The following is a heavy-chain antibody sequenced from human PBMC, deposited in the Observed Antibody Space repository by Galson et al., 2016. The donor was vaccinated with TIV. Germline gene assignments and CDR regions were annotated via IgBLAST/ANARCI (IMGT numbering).Heavy chain of an antibody. CDR3: VRSYDFWTTYRGIADDAFDI. CDR2: ISYDGTIQ. V-gene: IGHV3-30*04. D-gene: IGHD3/OR15-3a*01. CDR1: GFTFSHSP. Sequence: SLRLSCAASGFTFSHSPMHWVRQAPDKGLEWVAVISYDGTIQTYADSVKGRFTISRDNARNSLYLQMNSLRAEETAIYYCVRSYDFWTTYRGIADDAFDIWGQGTVVTVSS. J-gene: IGHJ3*02.